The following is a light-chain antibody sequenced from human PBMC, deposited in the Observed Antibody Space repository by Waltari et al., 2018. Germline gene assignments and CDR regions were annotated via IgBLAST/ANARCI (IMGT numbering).Light chain of an antibody. Sequence: QSALTQPASVSGSLGQSITISCTGTSTDVCGYNYVSWYQHHPGQAPNLILYDVSDRPSGVSNRFSGSKSGNTASLTISGLQAEDEADYYCTSYTSSGTHYVVFGGGTTLTVL. CDR2: DVS. V-gene: IGLV2-14*03. CDR1: STDVCGYNY. J-gene: IGLJ2*01. CDR3: TSYTSSGTHYVV.